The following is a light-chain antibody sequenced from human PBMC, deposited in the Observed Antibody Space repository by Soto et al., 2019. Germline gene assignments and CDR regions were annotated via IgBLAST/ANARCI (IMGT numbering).Light chain of an antibody. V-gene: IGKV3-15*01. Sequence: EIVMTQSPATLSVSPWERATLSCRASQSVSSNLAWYQQKPGQAPRLLIYGASTRATGIPARFSGSGSGTEFTLTISSLQSEDFAVYYCQRYNNWPRTFGQGTKV. CDR1: QSVSSN. J-gene: IGKJ1*01. CDR2: GAS. CDR3: QRYNNWPRT.